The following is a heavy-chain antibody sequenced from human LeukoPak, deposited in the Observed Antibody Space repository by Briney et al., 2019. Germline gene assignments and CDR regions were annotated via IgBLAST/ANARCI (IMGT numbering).Heavy chain of an antibody. CDR1: GVTFTSYG. V-gene: IGHV3-30*02. CDR2: MREDGSDI. Sequence: PGGSLRLSCAASGVTFTSYGMHWGRQPPGKGLEWVAFMREDGSDIYYADSVKGRFTISRDNSKNTLYLQMNSLRPEDTAVYYCAKDETWSFDYWGQGTLVTVSS. CDR3: AKDETWSFDY. J-gene: IGHJ4*02.